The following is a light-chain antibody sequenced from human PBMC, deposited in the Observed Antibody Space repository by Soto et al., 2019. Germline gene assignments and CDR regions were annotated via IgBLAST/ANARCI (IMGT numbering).Light chain of an antibody. CDR1: RSAGNN. V-gene: IGKV3D-15*01. CDR2: DTS. Sequence: IVMTQSPATLSVSLGERVTLSCRASRSAGNNLAWYQQRVGQAPRLVIFDTSTRATGIPARFSGSGSETEFTLTINSLQAGDFAVYYCQHYNNWVLTFGGGTKVEIK. J-gene: IGKJ4*01. CDR3: QHYNNWVLT.